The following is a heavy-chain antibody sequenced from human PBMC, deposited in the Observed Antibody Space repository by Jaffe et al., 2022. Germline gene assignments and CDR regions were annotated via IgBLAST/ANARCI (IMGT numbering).Heavy chain of an antibody. CDR1: GFSLSNARVG. D-gene: IGHD3-16*02. J-gene: IGHJ4*02. V-gene: IGHV2-26*01. Sequence: QVTLKESGPVLVKPTETLTLTCTVSGFSLSNARVGVSWIRQPPGKALEWLAHIFSNDEKSYSTSLKSRLTISKDTSKSQVVLTMTSMDPVDTATYYCARIWTYDYIWGSYRYSFDYWGQGTLVTVSS. CDR2: IFSNDEK. CDR3: ARIWTYDYIWGSYRYSFDY.